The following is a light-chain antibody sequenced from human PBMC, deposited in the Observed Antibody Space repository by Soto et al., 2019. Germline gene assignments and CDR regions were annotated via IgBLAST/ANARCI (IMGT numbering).Light chain of an antibody. V-gene: IGKV3-11*01. J-gene: IGKJ2*01. CDR1: RRVSSS. Sequence: EILLTQSPPTLSLSPAERTTLSCPASRRVSSSLAWYQQKPGQAPRLLIYDASNRATGVPARFSGSGSGTDFTLTISSLEPDDFAVYYCQQYYSWPYIFGQGTK. CDR2: DAS. CDR3: QQYYSWPYI.